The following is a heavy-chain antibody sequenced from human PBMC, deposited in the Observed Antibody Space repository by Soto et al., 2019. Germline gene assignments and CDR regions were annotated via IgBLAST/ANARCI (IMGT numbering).Heavy chain of an antibody. CDR1: GFTFSSYS. CDR3: ARADRTTVTHYDMTGPDY. J-gene: IGHJ4*02. Sequence: EVQLVESGGGLVQPGGSLRLSCAASGFTFSSYSMNWVRQAPGKGLEWVSYISSSSSTIYYADSVKGRFTISRDNAKNSLYLQMNSLRAEDTAVYYCARADRTTVTHYDMTGPDYWGQGTLVTVSS. V-gene: IGHV3-48*01. CDR2: ISSSSSTI. D-gene: IGHD4-4*01.